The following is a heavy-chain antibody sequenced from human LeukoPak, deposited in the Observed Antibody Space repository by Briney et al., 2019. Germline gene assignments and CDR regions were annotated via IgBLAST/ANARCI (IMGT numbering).Heavy chain of an antibody. V-gene: IGHV3-23*01. CDR1: GNYW. Sequence: GGSLRLSCAAPGNYWMHWVRQAPGEGLVWVSAISGSGGSTYYADSVKGRFTISRDNSKNTLYLQRNSLRAEDTAVYYCAKDRIAAAFSYYFDYWGQGTLVTVSS. CDR2: ISGSGGST. CDR3: AKDRIAAAFSYYFDY. J-gene: IGHJ4*02. D-gene: IGHD6-13*01.